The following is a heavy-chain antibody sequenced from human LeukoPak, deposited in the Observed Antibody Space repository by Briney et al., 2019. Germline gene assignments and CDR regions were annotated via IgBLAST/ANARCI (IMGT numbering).Heavy chain of an antibody. CDR1: DFSFMNHG. J-gene: IGHJ4*02. V-gene: IGHV3-23*01. CDR2: ISVSGVTK. CDR3: VQSGRDFGDHEY. Sequence: GGSLRLSCAAPDFSFMNHGMSWVRQAPGKGLEWVSVISVSGVTKYYTDSVKGRFTISRDNLNNTLYLQMNSLRAEDTAVYYCVQSGRDFGDHEYWGQGTLVTVSS. D-gene: IGHD4-17*01.